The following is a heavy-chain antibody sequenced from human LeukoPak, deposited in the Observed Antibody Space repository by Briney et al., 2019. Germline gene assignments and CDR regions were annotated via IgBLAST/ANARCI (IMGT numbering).Heavy chain of an antibody. CDR2: INPNSGGT. CDR3: ARYSFRVWFDP. Sequence: GASVKVSCKACGYSFTGYYMLWVRQAPGQGLEWMGWINPNSGGTNYAQQFQGRVTMTRDTSISTAYMELSRLRSDDTAVCYCARYSFRVWFDPWGQGTLVTVSS. J-gene: IGHJ5*02. CDR1: GYSFTGYY. V-gene: IGHV1-2*02. D-gene: IGHD2/OR15-2a*01.